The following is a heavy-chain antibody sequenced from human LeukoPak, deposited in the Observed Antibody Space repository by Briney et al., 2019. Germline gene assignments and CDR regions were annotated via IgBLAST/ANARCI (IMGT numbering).Heavy chain of an antibody. J-gene: IGHJ4*02. V-gene: IGHV2-70*04. CDR1: GFSLSTSGMR. Sequence: SGPALVKPTQTLTLTCTFSGFSLSTSGMRVSWNRQPPEKALEWLARIDWDDDKFYSTSLKTRLTISKDTSKNQVVLTMTNMDPVDTATYYCARTPYCGGDCYVDYWGQGTLVTVSS. CDR3: ARTPYCGGDCYVDY. D-gene: IGHD2-21*02. CDR2: IDWDDDK.